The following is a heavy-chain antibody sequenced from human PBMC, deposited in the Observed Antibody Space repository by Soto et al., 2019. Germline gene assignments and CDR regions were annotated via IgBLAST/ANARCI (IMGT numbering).Heavy chain of an antibody. CDR3: AKVPVATHSSGWSLLGS. CDR2: ISYDGSNK. J-gene: IGHJ4*02. V-gene: IGHV3-30*18. D-gene: IGHD6-19*01. Sequence: QVQLVESGGGVVQPGRSLRLSCAASGFTFSSYGMHWVRQAPGKGLEWVAVISYDGSNKYYADSVKGRFTISRDNSKNTLYLQMNSLRAEDTAVYYCAKVPVATHSSGWSLLGSWGQGTLVTVSS. CDR1: GFTFSSYG.